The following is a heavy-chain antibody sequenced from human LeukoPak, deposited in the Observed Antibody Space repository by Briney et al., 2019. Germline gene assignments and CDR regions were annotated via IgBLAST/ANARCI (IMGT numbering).Heavy chain of an antibody. CDR1: GDSVSRNTAG. CDR2: TYYRSKWYN. J-gene: IGHJ4*02. Sequence: SQTLSLTCAISGDSVSRNTAGWNWIRQSPSRGLEWLGRTYYRSKWYNDYAVSVKSRITINPDTSKNQFSLQLNSVTPEDTAVYYCARDSYSSGWYYFDYWGQGTLVTVSS. V-gene: IGHV6-1*01. D-gene: IGHD6-19*01. CDR3: ARDSYSSGWYYFDY.